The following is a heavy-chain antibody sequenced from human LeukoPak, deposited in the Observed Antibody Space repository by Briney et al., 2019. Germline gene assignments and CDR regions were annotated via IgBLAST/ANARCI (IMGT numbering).Heavy chain of an antibody. CDR3: AKRVTYSASYAYFDY. Sequence: GGSLRLSCAASGFTFSTFAMSWVRQAPGKGLEWVSSISPGGDDTYYADSVKGRFTISRDNSRNTLYLKMNNLRAEDTAVYYCAKRVTYSASYAYFDYWGQGTLLAVSS. D-gene: IGHD1-26*01. CDR1: GFTFSTFA. CDR2: ISPGGDDT. J-gene: IGHJ4*02. V-gene: IGHV3-23*01.